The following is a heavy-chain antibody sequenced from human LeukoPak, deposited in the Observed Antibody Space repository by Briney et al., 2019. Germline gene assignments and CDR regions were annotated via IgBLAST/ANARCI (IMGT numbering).Heavy chain of an antibody. CDR2: IDPSDSYT. D-gene: IGHD3-10*01. V-gene: IGHV5-10-1*01. CDR3: ARPRTNYYDSGSYEN. J-gene: IGHJ4*02. Sequence: GESLKISCKGSGHSFISYWITWVRQMPGKGLEWMGRIDPSDSYTNYSPSFQGHVTISADKSISTAYLQWSSLKASDTAMYYCARPRTNYYDSGSYENWGQGTLVTVSS. CDR1: GHSFISYW.